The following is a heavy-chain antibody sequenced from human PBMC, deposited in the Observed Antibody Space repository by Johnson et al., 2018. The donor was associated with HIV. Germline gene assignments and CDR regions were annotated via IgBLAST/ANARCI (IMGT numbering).Heavy chain of an antibody. CDR3: AKGGADYSDSRGYSENDAFDI. J-gene: IGHJ3*02. CDR1: GFTFSSYA. Sequence: VLLVESGGGLVQPGGSLRLSCAASGFTFSSYAMSWVRQAPGKGLEWVSVIFSVGDVYYADSVKGRFTISRDNSKNMVYLQMNSLRAEDTAVYYCAKGGADYSDSRGYSENDAFDIWGQGTMVTVSS. CDR2: IFSVGDV. V-gene: IGHV3-66*02. D-gene: IGHD3-22*01.